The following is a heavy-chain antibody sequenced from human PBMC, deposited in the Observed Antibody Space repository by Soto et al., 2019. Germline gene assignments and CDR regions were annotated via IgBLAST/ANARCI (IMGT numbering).Heavy chain of an antibody. V-gene: IGHV1-69*12. CDR3: ARTYYYDSSGYYLLYYFDY. D-gene: IGHD3-22*01. J-gene: IGHJ4*02. Sequence: QVQLVQSGAEVKKPGSSVKVSCKASGGTFSSYAISWVRQAPGQGLEWMGGIIPIFGTANYAQKFQGRVTITVDESTSTAYMELSSLRSEDTTVYYCARTYYYDSSGYYLLYYFDYWGQGTLVTVSS. CDR1: GGTFSSYA. CDR2: IIPIFGTA.